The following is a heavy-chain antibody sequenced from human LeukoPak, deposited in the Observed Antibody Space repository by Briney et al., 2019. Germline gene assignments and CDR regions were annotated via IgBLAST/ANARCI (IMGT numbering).Heavy chain of an antibody. Sequence: ASVKVSCKASGYTFTSYDINWVRQATGQGLEWMGWINPNSGGTNYAQKFQGRVTMTRDTSISTAYMELSRLRSDDTAVYYCARDQAGARDNWFDPWGQGTLVTVSS. V-gene: IGHV1-2*02. J-gene: IGHJ5*02. CDR2: INPNSGGT. D-gene: IGHD1-26*01. CDR1: GYTFTSYD. CDR3: ARDQAGARDNWFDP.